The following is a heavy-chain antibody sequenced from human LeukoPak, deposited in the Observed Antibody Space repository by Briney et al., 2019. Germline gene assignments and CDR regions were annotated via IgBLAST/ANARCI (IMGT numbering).Heavy chain of an antibody. CDR3: AKDLQYQLLGGFDY. V-gene: IGHV3-9*01. Sequence: GRSLRLSCAASGFTFDDYAMHWVRQAPGKGLEWVSGISWNSGSIGYADSVKGRFNISRDNAKNSLYLQMNSLRAEDTALYYCAKDLQYQLLGGFDYWGQGTLVTVSS. D-gene: IGHD2-2*01. CDR2: ISWNSGSI. CDR1: GFTFDDYA. J-gene: IGHJ4*02.